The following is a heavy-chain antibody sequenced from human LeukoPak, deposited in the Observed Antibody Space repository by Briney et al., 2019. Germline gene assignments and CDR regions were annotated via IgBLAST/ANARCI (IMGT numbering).Heavy chain of an antibody. V-gene: IGHV4-39*07. CDR1: GGSISSSSYY. CDR2: IYHSGTT. D-gene: IGHD3-22*01. J-gene: IGHJ4*02. Sequence: PSETLSLTCTVSGGSISSSSYYWGWIRQPPGKGLEWIGSIYHSGTTYYNPSLKSRVTISVDTSKNQFSLNLTSVTAADTAMYYCARVVYGSSAYVDFWGQGTLVTVSS. CDR3: ARVVYGSSAYVDF.